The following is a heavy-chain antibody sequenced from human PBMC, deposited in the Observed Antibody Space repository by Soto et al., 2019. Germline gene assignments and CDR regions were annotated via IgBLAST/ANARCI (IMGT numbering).Heavy chain of an antibody. CDR1: GYTFTGCY. CDR3: ASRGVGADEGRIDY. D-gene: IGHD1-26*01. V-gene: IGHV1-2*02. CDR2: INPNSGGT. J-gene: IGHJ4*02. Sequence: ASVKVSCKASGYTFTGCYMHWVRQAPGQGLEWMGWINPNSGGTNYAQKFQGRVTMTRDTSISTAYMELSSLRSDDTAVYYCASRGVGADEGRIDYWGQGTLVTVSS.